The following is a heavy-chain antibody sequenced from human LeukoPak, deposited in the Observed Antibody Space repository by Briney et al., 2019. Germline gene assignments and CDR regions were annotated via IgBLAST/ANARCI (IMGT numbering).Heavy chain of an antibody. D-gene: IGHD5-18*01. J-gene: IGHJ4*02. CDR1: GVSISSYY. CDR3: ARWGLVGGYSYGFDY. V-gene: IGHV4-59*01. CDR2: IYYSGST. Sequence: PSETLSLTCTVSGVSISSYYWSWIRQPPGKGLEWIGYIYYSGSTNYNPSLKSRVTISVDTSKNQFSLKLSSVTAADTAVYYCARWGLVGGYSYGFDYWGQGTLVTVSS.